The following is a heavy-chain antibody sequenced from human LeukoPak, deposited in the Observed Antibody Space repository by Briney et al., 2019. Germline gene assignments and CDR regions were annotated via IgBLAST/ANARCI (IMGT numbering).Heavy chain of an antibody. CDR3: ARRLRLDWFDP. Sequence: SVTLSLTCTVSGGSISSYYWSWIRQPPGKGLEWIGYIYYSGSTNYNPSLKSRVTISVDTSKNQFSLKLSSVTAADTAVYYCARRLRLDWFDPWGQGTLVTVSS. V-gene: IGHV4-59*08. J-gene: IGHJ5*02. D-gene: IGHD6-19*01. CDR2: IYYSGST. CDR1: GGSISSYY.